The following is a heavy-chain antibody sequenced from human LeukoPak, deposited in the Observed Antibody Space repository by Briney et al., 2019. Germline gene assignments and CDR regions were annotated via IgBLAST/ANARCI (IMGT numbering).Heavy chain of an antibody. J-gene: IGHJ4*02. V-gene: IGHV2-5*01. CDR1: GFSLSTSGVG. CDR3: ARGLDPYCSGGSCYSDFDH. D-gene: IGHD2-15*01. CDR2: IYWNEDK. Sequence: ESGPTLVKPTQTLTLTCTFSGFSLSTSGVGVGWIRQPPGKALEWLALIYWNEDKRYSPSLKSRLTITKDTSKNQVVLTMNNMDPADTATYYCARGLDPYCSGGSCYSDFDHWGQGTLVTVSS.